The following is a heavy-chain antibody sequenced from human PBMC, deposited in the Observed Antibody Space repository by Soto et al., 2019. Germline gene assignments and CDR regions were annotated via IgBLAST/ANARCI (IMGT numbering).Heavy chain of an antibody. J-gene: IGHJ4*02. CDR1: GFTFSRYW. CDR3: ARGSYGDFSMRAFYFDY. CDR2: IKQDEYEK. D-gene: IGHD4-17*01. V-gene: IGHV3-7*03. Sequence: GGSLRLSCAASGFTFSRYWMTWVRQAPGKGLEWVANIKQDEYEKYYLDSVKGRFTISRDNAKNSLYPQMNSLRAEDTAVYYCARGSYGDFSMRAFYFDYWGQGTLVTVSS.